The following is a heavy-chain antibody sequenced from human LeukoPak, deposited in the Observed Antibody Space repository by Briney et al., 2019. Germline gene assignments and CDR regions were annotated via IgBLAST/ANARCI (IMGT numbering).Heavy chain of an antibody. Sequence: PGGSLRLSCAASGFTFSSYGMHWVRQAPGKGLEWVAVILSDGSKEFYTDSVKGRFTISRDNSKNTLYLQMNSLRAEDTAVYYCVREDDRPDNGFDYWGQGNLVTVSS. CDR1: GFTFSSYG. J-gene: IGHJ4*02. CDR2: ILSDGSKE. V-gene: IGHV3-33*08. CDR3: VREDDRPDNGFDY. D-gene: IGHD3-22*01.